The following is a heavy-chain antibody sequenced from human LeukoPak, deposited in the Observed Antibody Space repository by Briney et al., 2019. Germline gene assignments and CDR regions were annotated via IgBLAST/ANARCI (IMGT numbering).Heavy chain of an antibody. Sequence: GGSLRLSCAASGFTFSTYAMSWVRQAPGKGLEWVSSISSSGEFTYYVDSVKGRFTISRDNSKNTLYLQMSSLTAEDTAVYYCAKDQVGFWSGYAYWGQGTLVTVSS. D-gene: IGHD3-3*01. CDR2: ISSSGEFT. V-gene: IGHV3-23*01. J-gene: IGHJ4*02. CDR3: AKDQVGFWSGYAY. CDR1: GFTFSTYA.